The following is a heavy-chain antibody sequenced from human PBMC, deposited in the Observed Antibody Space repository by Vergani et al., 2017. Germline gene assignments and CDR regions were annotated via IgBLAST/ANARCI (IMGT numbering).Heavy chain of an antibody. CDR3: AKDRSGSYYGDFDY. Sequence: EVQLVESGGGLVQPGGSLRLSCVASGFMFSSYWMNWVRQAPGKGLEWVANIKQDGSEKYYVDSVRGRFTISRDNAKNSLYLQMNSLRAEDTALYYCAKDRSGSYYGDFDYWGQGTLVTVSS. J-gene: IGHJ4*02. D-gene: IGHD1-26*01. CDR2: IKQDGSEK. CDR1: GFMFSSYW. V-gene: IGHV3-7*03.